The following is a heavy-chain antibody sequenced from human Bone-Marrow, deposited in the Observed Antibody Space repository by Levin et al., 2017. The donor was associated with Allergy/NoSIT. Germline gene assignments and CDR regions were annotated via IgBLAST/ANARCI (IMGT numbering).Heavy chain of an antibody. CDR2: ISSSSSYI. J-gene: IGHJ5*02. Sequence: GGSLRLSCAASGFTFSSYSMNWVRQAPGKGLEWVSSISSSSSYIYYADSVKGRFTISRDNAKNSLYLQMNSLRAEDTAVYYCASGDVDTAMVAWGQGTLVTVSS. V-gene: IGHV3-21*01. D-gene: IGHD5-18*01. CDR1: GFTFSSYS. CDR3: ASGDVDTAMVA.